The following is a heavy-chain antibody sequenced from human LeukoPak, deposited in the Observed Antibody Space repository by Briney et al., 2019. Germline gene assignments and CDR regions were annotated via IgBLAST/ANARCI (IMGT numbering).Heavy chain of an antibody. J-gene: IGHJ2*01. V-gene: IGHV3-13*01. Sequence: GGSLRLSCAASGFTFSSYDIHWVRHATGKGLEWVSGIGTAGEIYYPGSVKGRFTISRENAKNSLYLQMNSLRAEDTAVYYCARAGGSYPSWYFDLWGRGTLVTVSS. CDR1: GFTFSSYD. CDR2: IGTAGEI. D-gene: IGHD1-26*01. CDR3: ARAGGSYPSWYFDL.